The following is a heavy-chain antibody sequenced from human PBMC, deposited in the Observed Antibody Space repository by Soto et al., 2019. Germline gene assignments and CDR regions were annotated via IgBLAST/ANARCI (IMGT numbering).Heavy chain of an antibody. CDR3: ARPVVVTAMGPSDAFDI. D-gene: IGHD2-21*02. J-gene: IGHJ3*02. V-gene: IGHV5-10-1*03. CDR1: GYSFTSYW. Sequence: EVQLVQSGAEVKKPGESLRISCKGSGYSFTSYWISWVRQMPGKGLEWMGRIDPSDSYTNYSPSFQGHVTISADKSISTAYLQWSSLKASDTAMYYCARPVVVTAMGPSDAFDIWGQGTMVTVSS. CDR2: IDPSDSYT.